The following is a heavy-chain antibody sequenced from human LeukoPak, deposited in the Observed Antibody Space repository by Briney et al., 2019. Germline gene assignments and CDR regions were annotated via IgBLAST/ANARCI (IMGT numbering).Heavy chain of an antibody. CDR3: ARGGCSGGSCYYRGGFDP. CDR1: GGSISSGGYC. V-gene: IGHV4-31*03. Sequence: SQTLSLTCTVSGGSISSGGYCWSWIRQHPGKGLEGIGYIYYSGSTYYNPSLKSRVTISVDTSKNQFSLKLSSVTAADTAVYYCARGGCSGGSCYYRGGFDPWGQGTLVTVSS. D-gene: IGHD2-15*01. CDR2: IYYSGST. J-gene: IGHJ5*02.